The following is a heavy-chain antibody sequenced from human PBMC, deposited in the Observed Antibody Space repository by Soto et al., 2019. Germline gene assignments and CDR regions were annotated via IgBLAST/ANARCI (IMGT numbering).Heavy chain of an antibody. CDR3: ARGQEGVVATH. J-gene: IGHJ4*02. D-gene: IGHD5-12*01. CDR2: IKGDGST. Sequence: QVQLQQWGAGLLKPSETLSLNCAVNGGSLSHYYWSWIRQPPGKGLEWIGEIKGDGSTNYSPSLKSRATISSGTSNNQFSLRLYAVTAADTGVYYCARGQEGVVATHWDQGTLVTVSS. V-gene: IGHV4-34*01. CDR1: GGSLSHYY.